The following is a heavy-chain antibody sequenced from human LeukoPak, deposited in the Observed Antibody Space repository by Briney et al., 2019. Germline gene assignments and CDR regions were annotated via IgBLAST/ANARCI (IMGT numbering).Heavy chain of an antibody. CDR2: IYYSGST. J-gene: IGHJ4*02. CDR1: GGSISSYY. Sequence: SETLSLTCTVSGGSISSYYWSWIRQPPGKGLEWIGYIYYSGSTNYNPSLKSRVTISVDTSKNQFSLKLSSVTAADTAVYYCARWGRYTPYYYDSSGYDYWGQGTLVTVSS. CDR3: ARWGRYTPYYYDSSGYDY. V-gene: IGHV4-59*01. D-gene: IGHD3-22*01.